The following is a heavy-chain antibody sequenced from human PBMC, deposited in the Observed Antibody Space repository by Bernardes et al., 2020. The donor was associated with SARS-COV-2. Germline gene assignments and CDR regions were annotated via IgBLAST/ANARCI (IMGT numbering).Heavy chain of an antibody. V-gene: IGHV3-74*01. CDR2: ISDDGSYT. D-gene: IGHD2-21*01. J-gene: IGHJ4*02. CDR1: GFTISSYW. CDR3: ARDTFGDAALFDY. Sequence: GGSLRLSCAASGFTISSYWMHWVRQPHGNGLVWLSRISDDGSYTDYAGSVRGRFTISRDYAKNTVYLQMDSLRVDDTAVYYCARDTFGDAALFDYWGQGNLVTVSS.